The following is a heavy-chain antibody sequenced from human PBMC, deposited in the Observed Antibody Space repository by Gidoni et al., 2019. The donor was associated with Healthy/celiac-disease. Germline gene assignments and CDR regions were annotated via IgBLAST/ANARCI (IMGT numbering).Heavy chain of an antibody. V-gene: IGHV3-9*01. J-gene: IGHJ4*02. CDR1: GFTFDDYA. Sequence: EVQLVESGGGLVQPGRSLRLSCAASGFTFDDYAMHWVRQAPGKGLEWVSGISWNSGSIGYADSVKGRFTISRDNAKNSLYLQMNSLRAEDTALYYCAKDGVEMATPFDYWGQGTLVTVSS. D-gene: IGHD5-12*01. CDR3: AKDGVEMATPFDY. CDR2: ISWNSGSI.